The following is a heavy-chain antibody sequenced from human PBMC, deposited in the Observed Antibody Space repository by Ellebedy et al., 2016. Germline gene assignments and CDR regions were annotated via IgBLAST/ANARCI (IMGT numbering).Heavy chain of an antibody. J-gene: IGHJ4*02. V-gene: IGHV4-39*07. Sequence: SETLSLTCIVSGGSITSDSFFWGWIRQPPGKGLEWIGSIYYGGSTFYNPSLKSRVTISLDTSKNQFSLNLNSVTAADTAVYYCARDRAPQQWLGLDYWGQGTLLTVSS. D-gene: IGHD6-19*01. CDR1: GGSITSDSFF. CDR2: IYYGGST. CDR3: ARDRAPQQWLGLDY.